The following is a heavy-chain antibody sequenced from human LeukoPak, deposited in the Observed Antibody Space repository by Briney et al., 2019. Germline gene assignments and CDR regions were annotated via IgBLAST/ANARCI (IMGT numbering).Heavy chain of an antibody. CDR1: GFIFSSYA. CDR2: ISGSGAST. J-gene: IGHJ4*02. Sequence: GGSVRLSCAASGFIFSSYAMSYVRQAPGKGLEWVSTISGSGASTYYADSVKGRFAISRNNSKNTPYLQMNSLRAEDTAVYYCAKDRSCTNDICHGDFDYWGQGTLVTVSS. CDR3: AKDRSCTNDICHGDFDY. D-gene: IGHD2-8*01. V-gene: IGHV3-23*01.